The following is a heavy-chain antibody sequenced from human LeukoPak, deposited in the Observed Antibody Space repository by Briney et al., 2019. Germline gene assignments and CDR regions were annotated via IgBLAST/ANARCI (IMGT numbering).Heavy chain of an antibody. CDR1: GYTFTGYY. V-gene: IGHV1-2*02. J-gene: IGHJ2*01. CDR3: ARMYSSSWYESWYFDL. Sequence: GASVKISCKASGYTFTGYYMHWVRQAPGQGLEWMGWINPNSGGTNYAQKFQGRVTMTRDTSISTTYMELSRPRSDDTAVYYCARMYSSSWYESWYFDLWGRGTLVTVSS. CDR2: INPNSGGT. D-gene: IGHD6-13*01.